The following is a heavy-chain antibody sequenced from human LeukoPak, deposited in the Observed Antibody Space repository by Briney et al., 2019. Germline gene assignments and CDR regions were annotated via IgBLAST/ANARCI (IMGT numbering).Heavy chain of an antibody. D-gene: IGHD2-2*01. CDR1: GFTFSDYA. J-gene: IGHJ4*02. Sequence: GGSLRLSCTASGFTFSDYAMSWVRQAPGKGLEWVSGIGRSETQTSYADSGKGRFTISRDNSKNTLYLQMNSLRAEDTAVYYCAKDQDIVVVPAASLFDYWGQGTLVTVSS. V-gene: IGHV3-23*05. CDR3: AKDQDIVVVPAASLFDY. CDR2: IGRSETQT.